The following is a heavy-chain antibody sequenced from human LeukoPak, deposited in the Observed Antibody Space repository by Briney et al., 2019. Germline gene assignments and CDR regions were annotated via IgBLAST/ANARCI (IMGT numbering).Heavy chain of an antibody. CDR2: IKSKTDGGTT. Sequence: GGSLRLSCAASRFTFGDAWMSWVRQAPGKGLEWVGRIKSKTDGGTTDYPEPVKGRFTISRDDSKNTLYLQMNSLKTEDTAVYYCSTDEWAWGQGTLVTVSS. CDR3: STDEWA. J-gene: IGHJ5*02. V-gene: IGHV3-15*01. CDR1: RFTFGDAW. D-gene: IGHD2-8*01.